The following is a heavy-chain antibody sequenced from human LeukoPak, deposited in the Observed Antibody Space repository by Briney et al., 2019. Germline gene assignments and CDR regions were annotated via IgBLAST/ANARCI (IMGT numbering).Heavy chain of an antibody. D-gene: IGHD4-23*01. Sequence: GGSLRLSCAASGFTFSSYWMHWVRQVPGKGLVWVSRIGTDGSRTTYADYVRGRFTISRDNAKNTLCLQMNSLRAEDTAVYYCARDKYGGNSNAFDIWGQGTLVTVSS. V-gene: IGHV3-74*01. CDR1: GFTFSSYW. J-gene: IGHJ3*02. CDR2: IGTDGSRT. CDR3: ARDKYGGNSNAFDI.